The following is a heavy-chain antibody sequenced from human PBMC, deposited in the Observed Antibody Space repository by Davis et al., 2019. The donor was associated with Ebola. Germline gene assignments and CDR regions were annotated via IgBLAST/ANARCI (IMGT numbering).Heavy chain of an antibody. Sequence: PSETLSLTCTVSGGSISSSSYYWGWIRQPPGKGLEWIGSIYYSGSTYYNPSLKSRVTISVDTSKNQFSLKLSSVTAADTAVYYCARHVHPSVYFDYWGQGTLVTVSS. V-gene: IGHV4-39*01. CDR2: IYYSGST. CDR1: GGSISSSSYY. CDR3: ARHVHPSVYFDY. J-gene: IGHJ4*02.